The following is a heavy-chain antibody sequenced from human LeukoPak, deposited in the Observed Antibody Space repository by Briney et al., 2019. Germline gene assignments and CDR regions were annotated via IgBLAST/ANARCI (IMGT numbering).Heavy chain of an antibody. CDR3: ARDSGTTGEVKFDP. CDR1: GGTTSIYY. CDR2: IYTSGST. D-gene: IGHD3-10*01. Sequence: SETLSLTCTVSGGTTSIYYWIWIRQPAGKGLEWIGPIYTSGSTTYNPSLKSRVTMSVDTSKNQFSLKLSSVTAADTAVYYCARDSGTTGEVKFDPWGQGTLVTVSS. J-gene: IGHJ5*02. V-gene: IGHV4-4*07.